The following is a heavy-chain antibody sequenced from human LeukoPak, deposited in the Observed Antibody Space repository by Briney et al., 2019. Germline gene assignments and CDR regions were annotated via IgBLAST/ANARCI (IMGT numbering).Heavy chain of an antibody. D-gene: IGHD1-26*01. CDR1: GGSFSGYY. CDR3: ARGVGATFGN. CDR2: INHSGST. Sequence: TSETLSLTCAVYGGSFSGYYWSWIRQPPGKGLEWIGEINHSGSTNYNPSLKSRVTISVDTSKNQFSLKLSSVTAADTAVYYCARGVGATFGNWGQGTLVTVSS. J-gene: IGHJ4*02. V-gene: IGHV4-34*01.